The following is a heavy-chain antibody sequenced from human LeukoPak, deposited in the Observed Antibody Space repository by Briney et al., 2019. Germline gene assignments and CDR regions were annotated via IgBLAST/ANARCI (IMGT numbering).Heavy chain of an antibody. V-gene: IGHV3-23*01. D-gene: IGHD5-18*01. J-gene: IGHJ4*02. CDR1: GFTFSSYS. Sequence: PGGSLRLSCAASGFTFSSYSMNWVRQAPGKGLEWVSAISGSGGSTYYADSVKGRFTISRDNSKNTLYLQMNSLRAEDTAVYYCAKLKFIGAMVTLPVCGLDYWGQGTLVTVSS. CDR2: ISGSGGST. CDR3: AKLKFIGAMVTLPVCGLDY.